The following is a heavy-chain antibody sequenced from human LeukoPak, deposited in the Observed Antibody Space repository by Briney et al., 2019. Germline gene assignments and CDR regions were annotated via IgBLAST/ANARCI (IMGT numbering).Heavy chain of an antibody. V-gene: IGHV4-61*01. CDR3: ARGHLLFDY. CDR1: GGSVSSSSYY. J-gene: IGHJ4*02. D-gene: IGHD1-26*01. CDR2: IYYSGST. Sequence: SETLSLTCTVSGGSVSSSSYYWSWIRQPPGKGLEWIGYIYYSGSTNYNPSLKSRVTISVDTSKNQFSLKLSSVTAADTAVYYCARGHLLFDYWGQGTLVTVSS.